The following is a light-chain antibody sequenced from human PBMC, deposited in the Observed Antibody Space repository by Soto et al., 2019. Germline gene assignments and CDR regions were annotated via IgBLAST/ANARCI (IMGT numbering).Light chain of an antibody. CDR2: DGY. Sequence: VSTPTPFTXXLSPGERPXLPXRAIQSFRGMLAWYQQKPGQSPRLLIYDGYNRATGMPPRFSGSGSGTDFTLTISSLEPEDSAIYYCQQRHLLPITFGQGTRMGVK. J-gene: IGKJ5*01. CDR1: QSFRGM. V-gene: IGKV3-11*01. CDR3: QQRHLLPIT.